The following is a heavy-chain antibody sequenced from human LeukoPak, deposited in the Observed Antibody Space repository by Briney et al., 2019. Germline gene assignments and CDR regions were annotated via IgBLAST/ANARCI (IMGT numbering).Heavy chain of an antibody. J-gene: IGHJ4*02. Sequence: PGRSLRLSCAVSGFTFSSYGMHWVRQAPGKGLEWVALIWYNGSKKYYADAVKGRFTISRDNSKNTLYLQMDSLRAEDTAVYYCAREHDYYDTSGYYHASTCFDYWGQGTRVTVSS. V-gene: IGHV3-33*01. CDR1: GFTFSSYG. CDR2: IWYNGSKK. CDR3: AREHDYYDTSGYYHASTCFDY. D-gene: IGHD3-22*01.